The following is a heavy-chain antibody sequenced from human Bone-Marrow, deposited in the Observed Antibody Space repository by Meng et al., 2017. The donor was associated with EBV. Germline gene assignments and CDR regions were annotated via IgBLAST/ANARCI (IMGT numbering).Heavy chain of an antibody. J-gene: IGHJ4*02. CDR1: GFTFSSFG. CDR3: AKEKNDYGDD. D-gene: IGHD1-1*01. CDR2: ISYDGSNK. Sequence: QVQLVASGGGVVQSGRSLRLSCAASGFTFSSFGMHWVRQAPGRGLEWVAVISYDGSNKYYADAVKGRFTISRDNSKNTLYLQMNSLRAEDTAVYYCAKEKNDYGDDWGQGTLVTVAS. V-gene: IGHV3-30*18.